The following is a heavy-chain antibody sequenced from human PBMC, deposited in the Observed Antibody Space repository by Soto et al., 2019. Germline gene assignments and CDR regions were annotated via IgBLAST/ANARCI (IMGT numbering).Heavy chain of an antibody. CDR1: GYTFTSYG. V-gene: IGHV1-18*01. CDR2: ISAHNGNT. D-gene: IGHD1-1*01. Sequence: QVHLVQSGAEVKKPGASVKVSCKASGYTFTSYGITWVRQAPGQGLEWMGWISAHNGNTDYAQKLQGRVIVTKDTPPRADYMELRSLIADATAVYYCGRGRYGDYWGQGALVIVSS. J-gene: IGHJ4*02. CDR3: GRGRYGDY.